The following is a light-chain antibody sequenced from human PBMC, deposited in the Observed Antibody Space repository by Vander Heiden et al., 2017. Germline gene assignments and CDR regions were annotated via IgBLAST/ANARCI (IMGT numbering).Light chain of an antibody. Sequence: DIQITHSPYSLSVSVGDRVTITCRASQNIDSYLYWYQQKPGRAPKLLVYAASSLQSGVPSRFSGSGSGTDFTLTISSLQPEDFATYYCQQSYSTPPYAFGQGTKLEIK. CDR2: AAS. CDR1: QNIDSY. V-gene: IGKV1-39*01. CDR3: QQSYSTPPYA. J-gene: IGKJ2*01.